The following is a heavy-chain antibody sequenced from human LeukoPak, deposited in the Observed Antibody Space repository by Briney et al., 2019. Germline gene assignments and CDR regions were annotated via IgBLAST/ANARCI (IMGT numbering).Heavy chain of an antibody. J-gene: IGHJ6*03. CDR1: GGTFSSYA. Sequence: SVKVSCKASGGTFSSYAISWVRQAPGQGLEWMGGIIPIFGTANYAQKFQGRATITADESTSTAYMELSSLGSEDTAVYYCARAKRWWLPGVRLYYYYYMDVWGKGTTVTVSS. CDR2: IIPIFGTA. V-gene: IGHV1-69*01. CDR3: ARAKRWWLPGVRLYYYYYMDV. D-gene: IGHD5-12*01.